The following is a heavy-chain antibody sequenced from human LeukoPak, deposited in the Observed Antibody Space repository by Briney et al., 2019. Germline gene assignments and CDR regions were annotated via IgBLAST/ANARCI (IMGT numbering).Heavy chain of an antibody. J-gene: IGHJ4*02. Sequence: SETLSLTCAVSGDSISHYYWSWIRQPPGKGLEWIGYIYYSGSTNYNPSLKSRVTISVDTSKNQFSLKLSSVTAADTAVYYCARAVSCSGFGFDYWGQGTLVTVSS. D-gene: IGHD6-19*01. CDR2: IYYSGST. V-gene: IGHV4-59*01. CDR1: GDSISHYY. CDR3: ARAVSCSGFGFDY.